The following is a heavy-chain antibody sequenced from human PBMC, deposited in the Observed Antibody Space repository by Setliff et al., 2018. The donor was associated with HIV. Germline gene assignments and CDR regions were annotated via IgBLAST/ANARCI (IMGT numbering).Heavy chain of an antibody. CDR3: ARLGLYYYDSSGYVGGNFDY. CDR1: GGSISSYY. Sequence: SSETLSLTCTVSGGSISSYYWSWIRQPPGKGLEWIGYIYYSGSTNYNPSLKSRVTISVDTSKNQFSLKLNSVTAADTAVYYCARLGLYYYDSSGYVGGNFDYWGQGTLVTVSS. D-gene: IGHD3-22*01. V-gene: IGHV4-59*01. J-gene: IGHJ4*02. CDR2: IYYSGST.